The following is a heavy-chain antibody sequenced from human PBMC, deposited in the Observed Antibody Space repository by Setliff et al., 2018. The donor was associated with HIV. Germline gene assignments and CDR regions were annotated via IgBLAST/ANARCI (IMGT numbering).Heavy chain of an antibody. CDR2: IIPVFGTA. CDR3: ARDRTSRNLEGAGAFGI. V-gene: IGHV1-69*06. J-gene: IGHJ3*02. Sequence: GASVKVSCKASRGTFSSYAVNWVRQAPGQGLEWMGRIIPVFGTANYAQNFQGGVTITADKSTSTAYMELSSLRSDDTAVYYCARDRTSRNLEGAGAFGIWGQGTMVTVSS. D-gene: IGHD1-7*01. CDR1: RGTFSSYA.